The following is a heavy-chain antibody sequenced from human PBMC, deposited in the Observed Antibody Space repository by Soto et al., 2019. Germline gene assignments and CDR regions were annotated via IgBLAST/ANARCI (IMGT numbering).Heavy chain of an antibody. J-gene: IGHJ6*02. Sequence: LRLSCTAFGFTFGDYTMAWFRQAPGGGLEWASFIRSKAYGGTTEYAASVKGRFTISRDDSKSIAYLQMNRLQSEDTAVYYCARDVASYDYGDFYGMDVWGQGTTVTVSS. V-gene: IGHV3-49*03. CDR3: ARDVASYDYGDFYGMDV. CDR2: IRSKAYGGTT. D-gene: IGHD4-17*01. CDR1: GFTFGDYT.